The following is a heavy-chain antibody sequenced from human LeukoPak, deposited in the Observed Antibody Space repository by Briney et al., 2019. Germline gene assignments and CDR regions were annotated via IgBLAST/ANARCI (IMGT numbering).Heavy chain of an antibody. CDR3: ARDLFYYDSSGYSPHPNHFDY. CDR1: GDTFSSYA. D-gene: IGHD3-22*01. Sequence: ASVKVSCKASGDTFSSYAISWVRQAPGQGLEWMGRIIPIFGIANYAQKFQGRVTITADKSTSTAYMELSSLRSEDTAVYYCARDLFYYDSSGYSPHPNHFDYWGQGTLVTVSS. J-gene: IGHJ4*02. CDR2: IIPIFGIA. V-gene: IGHV1-69*04.